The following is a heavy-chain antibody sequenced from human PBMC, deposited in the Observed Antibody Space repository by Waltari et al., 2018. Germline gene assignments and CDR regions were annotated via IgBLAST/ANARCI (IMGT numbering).Heavy chain of an antibody. CDR3: ARDRGYGYYFDY. J-gene: IGHJ4*02. V-gene: IGHV3-74*01. Sequence: EVQLVESGGGLVQPGGSLSPSCSASAFTFSNSWMTWGRQAPGKGLVWVSRIDTDGRSTTYADSVKGRFTISRDNAKNTLYLQMNSLRAEDTAVYYCARDRGYGYYFDYWGQGTLVTVSS. CDR2: IDTDGRST. CDR1: AFTFSNSW. D-gene: IGHD5-18*01.